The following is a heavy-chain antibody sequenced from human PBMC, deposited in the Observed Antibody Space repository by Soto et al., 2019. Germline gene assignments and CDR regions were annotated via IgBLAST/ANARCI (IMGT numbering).Heavy chain of an antibody. V-gene: IGHV1-3*01. Sequence: QAHLVQSGAEVKMPGDSVQVSCKASGFVSSNYNFHWVRQAPGQSLEWTGRINAGNGNSQYSQNFQGRVTFTSDASASTAFMELTNLRVEDRAMYYCASDYGSNWRLWGQGTLVSVSS. CDR3: ASDYGSNWRL. D-gene: IGHD6-19*01. CDR2: INAGNGNS. J-gene: IGHJ4*02. CDR1: GFVSSNYN.